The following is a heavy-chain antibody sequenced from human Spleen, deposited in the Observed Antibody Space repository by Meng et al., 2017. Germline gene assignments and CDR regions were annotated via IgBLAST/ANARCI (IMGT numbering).Heavy chain of an antibody. CDR1: GFSFTDAW. D-gene: IGHD6-13*01. V-gene: IGHV3-15*01. CDR2: IKSNSDGGTT. CDR3: ATGAAAADH. J-gene: IGHJ4*02. Sequence: GGSLRLSCVASGFSFTDAWMSWVRQAPGKGLEWVGRIKSNSDGGTTDYAAPVKGRFTISRDDSKNTLYLQMNSPITEDTAVYFCATGAAAADHWGQGTLVTVSS.